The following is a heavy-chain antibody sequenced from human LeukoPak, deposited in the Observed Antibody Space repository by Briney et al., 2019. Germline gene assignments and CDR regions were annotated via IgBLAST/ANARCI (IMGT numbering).Heavy chain of an antibody. CDR1: GGSISSYY. V-gene: IGHV4-59*01. CDR2: IYYSGST. J-gene: IGHJ4*02. D-gene: IGHD5-18*01. CDR3: ARRYSYGYYFGY. Sequence: SETLSLTCTVSGGSISSYYWSWIRQPPGKGLEWIGYIYYSGSTNYNPSLKSRVTISVDTSKNQFSLKLSSVTAADTAVYYCARRYSYGYYFGYWGQGTLVTVSS.